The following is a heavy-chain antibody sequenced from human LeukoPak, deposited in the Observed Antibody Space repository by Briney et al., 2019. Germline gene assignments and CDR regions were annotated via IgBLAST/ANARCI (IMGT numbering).Heavy chain of an antibody. CDR2: IIPIFGTA. Sequence: SVKVSCKASGGTFTSYAISWVRQAPGQGLERMGGIIPIFGTANYAQKFQGRVTITADESTSTAYLELSSLRSEDTAVYYCARGGAGYSYGYHFDYWGQGTLVTVSS. D-gene: IGHD5-18*01. CDR3: ARGGAGYSYGYHFDY. J-gene: IGHJ4*02. CDR1: GGTFTSYA. V-gene: IGHV1-69*13.